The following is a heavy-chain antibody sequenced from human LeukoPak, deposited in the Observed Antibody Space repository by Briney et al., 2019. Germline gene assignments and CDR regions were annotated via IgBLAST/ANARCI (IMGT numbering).Heavy chain of an antibody. CDR2: IYYDGST. D-gene: IGHD1-26*01. J-gene: IGHJ5*02. Sequence: PSETLSLTCTVSGGSISTSSSYYWGWIRQPPGKGLEWIGTIYYDGSTYYNPSLKSRVTIFVDTSKNQFSLKLSSVTAADTAVYYCARLRVGATESWGQGTLVTVSA. V-gene: IGHV4-39*01. CDR1: GGSISTSSSYY. CDR3: ARLRVGATES.